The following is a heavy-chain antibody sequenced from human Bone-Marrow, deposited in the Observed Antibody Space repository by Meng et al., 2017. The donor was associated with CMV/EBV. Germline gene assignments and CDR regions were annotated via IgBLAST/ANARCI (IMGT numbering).Heavy chain of an antibody. Sequence: GESLKISCAASGFTFSDYEMNWVRQAPGKGLEWISYISYNGGAIYYADSVKGRFTISRDNAKNSLYLQMNSLRAEDTAVYYCARVPVRGNYYYYYYGMDVWGQGTTVTVSS. CDR3: ARVPVRGNYYYYYYGMDV. J-gene: IGHJ6*02. CDR1: GFTFSDYE. V-gene: IGHV3-48*03. D-gene: IGHD3-10*01. CDR2: ISYNGGAI.